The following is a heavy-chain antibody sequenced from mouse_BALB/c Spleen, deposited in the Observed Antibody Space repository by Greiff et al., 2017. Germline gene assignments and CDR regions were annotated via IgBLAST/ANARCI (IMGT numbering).Heavy chain of an antibody. CDR3: VRGSYGAWFAY. CDR1: GFSLTSYD. CDR2: IWTGGGT. Sequence: VQLVESGPGLVAPSQSLSITCTVSGFSLTSYDISWIRQPPGKGLEWLGVIWTGGGTNYNSAFMSRLSISKDNSKSQVFLKMNSLQTDDTAIYYCVRGSYGAWFAYWGQGTLVTVSA. J-gene: IGHJ3*01. D-gene: IGHD1-1*01. V-gene: IGHV2-9-2*01.